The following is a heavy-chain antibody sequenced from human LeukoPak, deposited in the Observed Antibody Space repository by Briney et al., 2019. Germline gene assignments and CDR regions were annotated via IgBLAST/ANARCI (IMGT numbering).Heavy chain of an antibody. D-gene: IGHD6-13*01. CDR3: ARVGAATGIPFSWFDP. CDR1: GYTFTSYG. J-gene: IGHJ5*02. Sequence: ASVYLTCKASGYTFTSYGISLVRQPPGQGLEWMGWISAYNGNTNYAQKLQGRVTMTTDTSTSTAYMELRSLRSDDTAVYYCARVGAATGIPFSWFDPWGQGTLVTVSS. V-gene: IGHV1-18*01. CDR2: ISAYNGNT.